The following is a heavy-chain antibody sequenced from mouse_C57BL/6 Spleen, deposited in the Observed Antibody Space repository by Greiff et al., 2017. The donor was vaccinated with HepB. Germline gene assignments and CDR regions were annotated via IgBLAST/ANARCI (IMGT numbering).Heavy chain of an antibody. D-gene: IGHD2-10*02. V-gene: IGHV1-22*01. CDR2: INPNNGGT. J-gene: IGHJ3*01. Sequence: EVQLQQSGPELVKPGASVKMSCKASGYTFTDYNMHWVKQSHGKSLEWIGYINPNNGGTSYNQKFKGKATLTVTKSSSTAYMERRSLTSEDSAVYYCARERGEYDPLAYWGQGTLVTVSA. CDR1: GYTFTDYN. CDR3: ARERGEYDPLAY.